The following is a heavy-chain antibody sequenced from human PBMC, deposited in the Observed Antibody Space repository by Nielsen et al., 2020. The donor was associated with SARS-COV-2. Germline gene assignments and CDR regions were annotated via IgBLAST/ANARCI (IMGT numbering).Heavy chain of an antibody. CDR1: GFTFSSYT. V-gene: IGHV3-64D*09. CDR2: IYSNGGTT. J-gene: IGHJ4*02. CDR3: VKEAPYSSGLFYFDY. D-gene: IGHD6-19*01. Sequence: GESLKISCSASGFTFSSYTMHWVRQTPGKAMEYVSAIYSNGGTTHYADSVKGRFIVSRDNSKNRLYLQMSSLRIEDTAVYYCVKEAPYSSGLFYFDYWGQGPLVTVSS.